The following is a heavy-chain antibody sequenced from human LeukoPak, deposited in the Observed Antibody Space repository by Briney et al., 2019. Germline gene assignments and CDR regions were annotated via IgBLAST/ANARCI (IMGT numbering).Heavy chain of an antibody. CDR1: GFTFSRFT. V-gene: IGHV3-23*01. D-gene: IGHD4-23*01. Sequence: PGGSLRLSCAASGFTFSRFTMNWVRQAPGKGLEWVSGIGGSDSSTYYADFVKGRFIISRDNSKNTLYLQMNSLRADDTAVYYCAKGGGWLYYFDYWGQGTLVTVSS. J-gene: IGHJ4*02. CDR3: AKGGGWLYYFDY. CDR2: IGGSDSST.